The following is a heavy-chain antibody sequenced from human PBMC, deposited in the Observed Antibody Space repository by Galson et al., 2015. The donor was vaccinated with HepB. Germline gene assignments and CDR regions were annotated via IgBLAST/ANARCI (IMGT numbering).Heavy chain of an antibody. D-gene: IGHD6-13*01. CDR3: ASRGASSSSWYRDDYYYGMDV. CDR1: GGTFSSYA. J-gene: IGHJ6*02. Sequence: SVKVSCKASGGTFSSYAISWVRQAPGQGLEWMGGIIPIFGIANYAQKFQGRVTITADKSTSTAYVELSSLRSEDTAVYYCASRGASSSSWYRDDYYYGMDVWGQGTTVTVSS. CDR2: IIPIFGIA. V-gene: IGHV1-69*10.